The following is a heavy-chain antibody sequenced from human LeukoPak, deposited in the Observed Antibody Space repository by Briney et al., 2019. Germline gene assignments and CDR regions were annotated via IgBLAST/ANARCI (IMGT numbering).Heavy chain of an antibody. CDR3: ARTPKDYYDSSGYYGWFDP. CDR1: GYTFTSYA. V-gene: IGHV1-69*04. Sequence: ASVKVSCKASGYTFTSYAISWVRQAPGQGLEWMGRIIPIFGIANYAQKFQGRVTITADKSTSTAYMELSSLRSEDTAVYYCARTPKDYYDSSGYYGWFDPWGQGTLVTVSS. J-gene: IGHJ5*02. D-gene: IGHD3-22*01. CDR2: IIPIFGIA.